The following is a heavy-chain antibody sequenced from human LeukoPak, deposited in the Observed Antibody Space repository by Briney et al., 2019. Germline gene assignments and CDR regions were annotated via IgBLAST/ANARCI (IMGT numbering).Heavy chain of an antibody. J-gene: IGHJ4*02. D-gene: IGHD3-9*01. CDR1: GGSISAYY. CDR3: ATTAGYFDH. Sequence: SETLSLTCTVSGGSISAYYWSWIRQPPGKGLEWIGYVYYSGRTNYNPSLKSRVTIAVDTSKNQFSLKLSSVTPADTAVYYCATTAGYFDHWGQGTLVTVSS. CDR2: VYYSGRT. V-gene: IGHV4-59*01.